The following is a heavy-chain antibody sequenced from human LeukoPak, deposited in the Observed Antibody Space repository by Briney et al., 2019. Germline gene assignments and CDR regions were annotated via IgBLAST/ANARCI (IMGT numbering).Heavy chain of an antibody. V-gene: IGHV3-23*01. CDR2: ISGSGGST. Sequence: GGSLRLSCAASGFTFSIYAMSWVRQAPGKGLEWVSGISGSGGSTYYADSVKGRFTISRDNSKNTVYLQMNSLRAEDTAVYYCAVLRYFDWLSPFDYWGQGTLVTVSS. D-gene: IGHD3-9*01. CDR3: AVLRYFDWLSPFDY. J-gene: IGHJ4*02. CDR1: GFTFSIYA.